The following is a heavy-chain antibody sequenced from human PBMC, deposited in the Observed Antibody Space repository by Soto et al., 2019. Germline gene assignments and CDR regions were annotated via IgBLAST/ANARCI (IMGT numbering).Heavy chain of an antibody. J-gene: IGHJ4*02. D-gene: IGHD3-10*01. V-gene: IGHV3-23*01. CDR1: GLPHSLFA. CDR3: AKDAVYNDGLWLMDL. Sequence: EAQLLESGGGLVQPGGSLRLSCIASGLPHSLFAMMWIRQAPGKGLECVSGIYGNGGGIQYADSVKGRFTISRDNSKNTVYLQMTDLRADDTAIYYCAKDAVYNDGLWLMDLWGQGTQVTVSS. CDR2: IYGNGGGI.